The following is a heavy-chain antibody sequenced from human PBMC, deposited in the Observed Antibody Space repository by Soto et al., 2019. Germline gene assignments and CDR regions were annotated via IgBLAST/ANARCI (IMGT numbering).Heavy chain of an antibody. CDR2: IIPIFGTA. Sequence: QVQLVQSGAEVKKPGSSVKVSCKASGGTFSSYAISWVRQAPGHGLEWMGGIIPIFGTANYAQKFQGRVTITADESTSTAYMELSSLRSEDTAVYYCARRSCNRYYYYYYGMDVWGQGTTVTVSS. CDR3: ARRSCNRYYYYYYGMDV. V-gene: IGHV1-69*12. J-gene: IGHJ6*02. CDR1: GGTFSSYA. D-gene: IGHD2-2*01.